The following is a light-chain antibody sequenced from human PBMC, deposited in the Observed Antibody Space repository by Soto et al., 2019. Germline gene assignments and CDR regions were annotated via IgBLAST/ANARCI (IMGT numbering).Light chain of an antibody. CDR2: GAS. CDR3: QQYGSSPYT. Sequence: EIVLTQPPGTLSLSPGERATLSCRASKRVSSNNLTSYQQKPGQAPRLLMYGASSIATGIPARFSGIGSGTSVTLTSSGREPDDFAVYSCQQYGSSPYTFGTGTKVDSK. J-gene: IGKJ3*01. CDR1: KRVSSNN. V-gene: IGKV3-20*01.